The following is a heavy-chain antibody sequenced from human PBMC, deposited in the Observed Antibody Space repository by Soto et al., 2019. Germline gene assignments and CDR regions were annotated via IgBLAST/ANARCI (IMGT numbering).Heavy chain of an antibody. Sequence: PGGSLRLSCAASGFTFSSYGMHWVRQAPGKGLEWVAVISYDGSNKYYADSVKGRFTISRDNSKNTLYLQMNSLRAEDTAVYYCAKDRDILTGPPQHWGQGTLVTVSS. CDR1: GFTFSSYG. CDR3: AKDRDILTGPPQH. D-gene: IGHD3-9*01. CDR2: ISYDGSNK. J-gene: IGHJ1*01. V-gene: IGHV3-30*18.